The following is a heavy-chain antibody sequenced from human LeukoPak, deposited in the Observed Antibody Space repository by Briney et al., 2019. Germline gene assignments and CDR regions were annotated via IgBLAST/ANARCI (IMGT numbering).Heavy chain of an antibody. Sequence: SQTLSLTCTVSGGSISSGGYYWSWIRQPPGKGLEWIGYIYHSGSTYYNPSLKSRVTISVDRSKNQFSLKLSSVTAADTAVYYCARGPGGYYDFWSGGKRYYYYYYYMDVWGKGTTVTVSS. J-gene: IGHJ6*03. V-gene: IGHV4-30-2*01. CDR2: IYHSGST. CDR3: ARGPGGYYDFWSGGKRYYYYYYYMDV. D-gene: IGHD3-3*01. CDR1: GGSISSGGYY.